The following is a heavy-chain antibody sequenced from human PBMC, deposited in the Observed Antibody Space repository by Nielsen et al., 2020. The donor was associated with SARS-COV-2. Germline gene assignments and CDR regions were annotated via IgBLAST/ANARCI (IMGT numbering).Heavy chain of an antibody. V-gene: IGHV4-59*08. J-gene: IGHJ4*02. D-gene: IGHD2-15*01. CDR1: GGSISSYY. CDR2: IYYSGST. CDR3: ARVYCSDANYYPDYFDY. Sequence: SETLSLTCTVSGGSISSYYWSWIRQPPGKGLEWIGYIYYSGSTNYNPSLKSRVTISVDTSKNQFSLQLSSVTAADTAVYYCARVYCSDANYYPDYFDYWGQGTLVTVSS.